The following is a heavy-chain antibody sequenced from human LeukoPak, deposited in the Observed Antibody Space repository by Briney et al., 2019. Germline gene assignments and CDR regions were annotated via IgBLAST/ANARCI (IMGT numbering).Heavy chain of an antibody. CDR3: ARETQPGYSSGWYRSYFDY. J-gene: IGHJ4*02. CDR1: GGTFSSYA. CDR2: IIPIFGTA. D-gene: IGHD6-19*01. Sequence: ASVKVSCKASGGTFSSYAISWVRQAPGQGLEWMGGIIPIFGTANYAQKFQGRVTITADESTSTVYMELSSLRSEDTAVYYCARETQPGYSSGWYRSYFDYWGQGTLVTVSS. V-gene: IGHV1-69*13.